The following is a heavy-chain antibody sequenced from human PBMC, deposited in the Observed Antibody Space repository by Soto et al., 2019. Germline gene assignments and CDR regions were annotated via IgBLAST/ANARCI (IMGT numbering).Heavy chain of an antibody. Sequence: QVQLVQSGAELKKPGASVKVSCKASGYTFSNYDMNWVRQATGQGPEWIGWVNPNNGDTGYAQNFQGRVTLTTDISTSPAYMELTSLRSEETALYYCAKVSRKGCAIDFDYWGQGTLITVSS. CDR2: VNPNNGDT. J-gene: IGHJ4*02. CDR1: GYTFSNYD. CDR3: AKVSRKGCAIDFDY. D-gene: IGHD3-22*01. V-gene: IGHV1-8*01.